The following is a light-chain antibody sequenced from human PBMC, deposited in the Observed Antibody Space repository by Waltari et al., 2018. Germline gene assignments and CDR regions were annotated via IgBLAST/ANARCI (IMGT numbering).Light chain of an antibody. CDR3: CSYAGRGTYV. Sequence: QSTLTQPASVSGTPGQSITISCSGTTSDVGSYDLVSWYQQHPGEAPKLLICEVFKRPPDTSSRFSGAKSGSTASLTISGLQLEDEADYYCCSYAGRGTYVFGSGTKVTVL. CDR2: EVF. J-gene: IGLJ1*01. V-gene: IGLV2-23*02. CDR1: TSDVGSYDL.